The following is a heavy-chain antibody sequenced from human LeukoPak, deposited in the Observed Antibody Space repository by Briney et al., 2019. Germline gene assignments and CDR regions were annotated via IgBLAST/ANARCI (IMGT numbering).Heavy chain of an antibody. J-gene: IGHJ3*02. CDR3: ARVIVGAPNKAFDI. V-gene: IGHV3-48*03. Sequence: GGSLRLSCAASGFTFSSYEMNWVRQAPGKGLEWVSYISSCGSTIYYADSVKGRFTISRDSAKSSLYLQMNSLRAEDTAVYYCARVIVGAPNKAFDIWGQGTMVTVSS. D-gene: IGHD1-26*01. CDR1: GFTFSSYE. CDR2: ISSCGSTI.